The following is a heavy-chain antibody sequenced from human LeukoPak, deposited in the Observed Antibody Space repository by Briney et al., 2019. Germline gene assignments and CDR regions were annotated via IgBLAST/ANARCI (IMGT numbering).Heavy chain of an antibody. D-gene: IGHD3-22*01. J-gene: IGHJ4*02. CDR3: ARGRYDSRIFDY. CDR1: GFTVSNNY. Sequence: PGGSLRLSCAASGFTVSNNYMSWVRRAPGKGVEWVSSISSSSSYIYYADSVKGRFTISRDNAKKALYLQMNSLRAEDTAVYYCARGRYDSRIFDYWGQGTLVTVSS. V-gene: IGHV3-21*01. CDR2: ISSSSSYI.